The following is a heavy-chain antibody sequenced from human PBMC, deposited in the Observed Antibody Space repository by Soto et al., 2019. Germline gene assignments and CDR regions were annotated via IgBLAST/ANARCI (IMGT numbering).Heavy chain of an antibody. D-gene: IGHD1-1*01. CDR3: TNDGRTEEDACDI. Sequence: GGSLRLSCAASGFTFSNAWMSWVRQAPGKGLEWVGCIKSKTDGGTTDYAAPVKGRFTISRDDSKNTIYLQMNSLKTEDTAVYYCTNDGRTEEDACDIWGQGTMGTVSS. CDR1: GFTFSNAW. J-gene: IGHJ3*02. V-gene: IGHV3-15*01. CDR2: IKSKTDGGTT.